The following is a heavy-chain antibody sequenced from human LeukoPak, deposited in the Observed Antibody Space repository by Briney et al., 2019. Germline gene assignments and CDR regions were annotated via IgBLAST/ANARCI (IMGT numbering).Heavy chain of an antibody. CDR2: ISAYNGNT. CDR3: ARGQYYFDS. J-gene: IGHJ4*02. CDR1: GYTFTSYG. Sequence: GASVKVSCKASGYTFTSYGVNWVRQAPGQGLEWMGWISAYNGNTNYPQKVQGRVTMTTDTSTSTAYMELRSLTSDDTAVYYCARGQYYFDSWGQGTLVSVSS. V-gene: IGHV1-18*01. D-gene: IGHD4-11*01.